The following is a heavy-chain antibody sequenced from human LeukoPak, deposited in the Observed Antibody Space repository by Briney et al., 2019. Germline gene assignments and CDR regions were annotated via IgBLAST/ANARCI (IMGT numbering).Heavy chain of an antibody. CDR2: ISSNGGST. D-gene: IGHD2-21*02. Sequence: PGGSLRLSCAASGFTFSSYAMHRVRQAPGKGLEYVSAISSNGGSTYYANSVKGRFTISRDNSKNTLYLQMGSLRAEDMAVYYCARVYCGGDCYSYYFDYWGQGTLVTVSS. J-gene: IGHJ4*02. CDR3: ARVYCGGDCYSYYFDY. V-gene: IGHV3-64*01. CDR1: GFTFSSYA.